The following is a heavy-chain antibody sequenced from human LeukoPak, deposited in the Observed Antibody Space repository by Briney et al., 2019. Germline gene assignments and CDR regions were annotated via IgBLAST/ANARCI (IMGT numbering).Heavy chain of an antibody. CDR1: GFTFSNYW. CDR3: ASPYCSSTSCSTLHDF. J-gene: IGHJ4*02. D-gene: IGHD2-2*01. CDR2: IEQVGGRK. V-gene: IGHV3-7*01. Sequence: GGSLRLSCSASGFTFSNYWMNWVRQAPGKGLEWVANIEQVGGRKYYVDSVKGRFTISRDNAKSSLYLQMNSLRAEDTAVYYCASPYCSSTSCSTLHDFWGQGTLVTVSS.